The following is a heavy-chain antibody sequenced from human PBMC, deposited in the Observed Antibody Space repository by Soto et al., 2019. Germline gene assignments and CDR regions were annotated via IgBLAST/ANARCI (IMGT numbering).Heavy chain of an antibody. CDR2: INPNSGGT. J-gene: IGHJ3*02. CDR3: ARDYIAAAGTDAFDI. D-gene: IGHD6-13*01. CDR1: GYTFTGYY. V-gene: IGHV1-2*04. Sequence: ASVKVSCKASGYTFTGYYMHWVRQAPGQGLEWMGWINPNSGGTNYAQKFQGWVTMTRDTSISTAYMELSRLRSHDTAVYYCARDYIAAAGTDAFDIWGQGTMVTVSS.